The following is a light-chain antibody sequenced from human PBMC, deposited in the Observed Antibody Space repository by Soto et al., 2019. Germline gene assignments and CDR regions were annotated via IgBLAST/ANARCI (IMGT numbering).Light chain of an antibody. CDR1: SSDVGGYNY. CDR2: EVR. V-gene: IGLV2-14*01. Sequence: QSVLTQPASVSGSPGQSITISCTGTSSDVGGYNYVSWYQQHPGKAPKLMIYEVRNRPSGVSNRFSGSKSGNTASLTISGRQAEDEADYYCSSYTSSSSLYVFGTGTKVTVL. J-gene: IGLJ1*01. CDR3: SSYTSSSSLYV.